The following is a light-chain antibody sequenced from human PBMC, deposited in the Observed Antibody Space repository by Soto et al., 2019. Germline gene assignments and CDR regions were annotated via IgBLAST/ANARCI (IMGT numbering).Light chain of an antibody. V-gene: IGKV3-20*01. CDR2: GAS. J-gene: IGKJ5*01. CDR3: QQYGSPPIT. CDR1: QSVSSSY. Sequence: EIVLTQSPGNLSLSPGERATLSCRASQSVSSSYLAWYQQKPGQAPRLLIYGASSRATGIPDRFSGSGSGTDFTLTISRLEPEDFAVYYCQQYGSPPITFGQGTRLEIK.